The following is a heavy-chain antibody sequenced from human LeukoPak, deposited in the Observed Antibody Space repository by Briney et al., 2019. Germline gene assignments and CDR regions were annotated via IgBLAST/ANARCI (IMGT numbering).Heavy chain of an antibody. D-gene: IGHD3-16*02. J-gene: IGHJ4*02. V-gene: IGHV3-21*01. CDR3: ARDSVWGSYRYPDDY. Sequence: ETLSLTCAVSGGSVSSGGYSWSWIRQPPGKGLEWVSSISSSSSYIYYADSVKGRFTISRDNAKNSLYLQMNSLRAEDTAVYYCARDSVWGSYRYPDDYWGQGTLVTVSS. CDR2: ISSSSSYI. CDR1: GGSVSSGGYS.